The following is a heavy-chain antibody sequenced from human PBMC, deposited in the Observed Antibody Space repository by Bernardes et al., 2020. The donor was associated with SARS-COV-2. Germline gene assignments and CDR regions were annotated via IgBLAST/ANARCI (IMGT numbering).Heavy chain of an antibody. CDR2: IYPGDSET. D-gene: IGHD6-19*01. CDR3: ATSPILSGWPFDH. Sequence: GESLKISCGGSGYNFNTQWVAWVRQVAGKGLEYMGIIYPGDSETKYGPSFQGRVTISADKSINTVYLQWNRLEASDTAVYYCATSPILSGWPFDHWGQGTLITVSS. J-gene: IGHJ4*02. CDR1: GYNFNTQW. V-gene: IGHV5-51*01.